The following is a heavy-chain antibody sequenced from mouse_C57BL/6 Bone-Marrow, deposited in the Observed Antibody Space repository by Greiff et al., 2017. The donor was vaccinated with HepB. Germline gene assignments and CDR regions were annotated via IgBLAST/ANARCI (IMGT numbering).Heavy chain of an antibody. CDR2: IYPSDSET. CDR3: ARRHYYGSSYVY. CDR1: GYTFTSYW. V-gene: IGHV1-61*01. J-gene: IGHJ2*01. Sequence: VQLQQPGAELVRPGSSVKLSCKASGYTFTSYWMDWVKQRPGQGLEWIGNIYPSDSETHYNQKFKDKATLTVDKSSSTAYMQLSSLTSEDSAVYYCARRHYYGSSYVYWGQGTTLTVSS. D-gene: IGHD1-1*01.